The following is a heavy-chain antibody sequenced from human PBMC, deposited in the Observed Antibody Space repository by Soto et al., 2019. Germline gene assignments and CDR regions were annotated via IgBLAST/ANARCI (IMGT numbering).Heavy chain of an antibody. CDR2: IYYSGSI. Sequence: SETLSLTWTVSGGSISNSSYHWGWIRQPPGKGLEWIGTIYYSGSIYYNPSLKSRVTISIDTSKNHFSLKLSSVTAADTAVYYCAKGSGSSAYSPFDYWGQGTLVTVSS. J-gene: IGHJ4*02. CDR3: AKGSGSSAYSPFDY. D-gene: IGHD3-16*01. CDR1: GGSISNSSYH. V-gene: IGHV4-39*02.